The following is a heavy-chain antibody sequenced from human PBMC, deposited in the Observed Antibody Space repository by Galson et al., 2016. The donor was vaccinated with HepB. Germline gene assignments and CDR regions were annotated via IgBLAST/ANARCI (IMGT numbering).Heavy chain of an antibody. V-gene: IGHV1-18*01. J-gene: IGHJ5*02. CDR2: ISPYNGNT. CDR3: ARSGIIRVNWFDP. CDR1: GYTFSGHG. D-gene: IGHD3-10*01. Sequence: SVKVSCKASGYTFSGHGIAWVRQAPGQGLEWMGYISPYNGNTDYAQNFRDRITMTTDASTSTAYMEVRSLKSDDTAVYYCARSGIIRVNWFDPWGQGTLVIVSS.